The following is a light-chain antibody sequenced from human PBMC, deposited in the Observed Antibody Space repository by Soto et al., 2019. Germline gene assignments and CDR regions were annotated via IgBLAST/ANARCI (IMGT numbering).Light chain of an antibody. V-gene: IGLV3-21*02. CDR3: QVWPSSSDQCV. CDR2: DDR. CDR1: NIRTES. J-gene: IGLJ2*01. Sequence: SYELTQPPSLSVAPGQTARITCGGANIRTESVHWYQQKPGQAPVLVVYDDRDRPSGVPERFSGSNSGNTATMTISGVEAGDEADYYCQVWPSSSDQCVFCGGTKLTVL.